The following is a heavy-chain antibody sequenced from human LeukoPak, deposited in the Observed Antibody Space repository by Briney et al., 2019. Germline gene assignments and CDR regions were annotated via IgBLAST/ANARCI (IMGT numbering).Heavy chain of an antibody. V-gene: IGHV3-23*01. D-gene: IGHD2-15*01. Sequence: PGGSLRLSCAASGFPLRTYGMSWVRQAPGKGLEWVSGTPSGGDNTYYADSVKGRFTISRDNSENTLYLQINNLRAEDTAVYYCAKVLTYCSGGSCYEGSDAFDIWGQGTMVTVSS. CDR3: AKVLTYCSGGSCYEGSDAFDI. CDR2: TPSGGDNT. J-gene: IGHJ3*02. CDR1: GFPLRTYG.